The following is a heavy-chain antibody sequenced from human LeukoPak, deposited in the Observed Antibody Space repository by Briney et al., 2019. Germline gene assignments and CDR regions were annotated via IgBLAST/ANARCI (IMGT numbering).Heavy chain of an antibody. CDR3: ARGTSSHSGWFDP. CDR1: GGSISSGSYY. V-gene: IGHV4-61*02. J-gene: IGHJ5*02. CDR2: IYTSGST. Sequence: SQTLSLTCTVSGGSISSGSYYWSWIRQPAGKGLEWIGRIYTSGSTNYNPSLKSRVTISVDTSKNQFSLKLRSVTAADTAVYYCARGTSSHSGWFDPWGQGTLVTVSS. D-gene: IGHD6-6*01.